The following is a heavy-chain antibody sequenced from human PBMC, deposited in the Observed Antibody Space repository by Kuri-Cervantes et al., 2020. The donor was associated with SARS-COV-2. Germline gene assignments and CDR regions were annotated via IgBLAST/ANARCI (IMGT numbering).Heavy chain of an antibody. D-gene: IGHD6-13*01. CDR2: IKQDGSEK. J-gene: IGHJ6*03. CDR3: ARDRPIAAAGTGYMDV. V-gene: IGHV3-7*01. Sequence: GESLKISCAASGFTFSSYWMSWVRQAPGKGLEWVANIKQDGSEKYYVDSVKGRFTISRDNAKNSLYLQMNSLRAEDTAVYYYARDRPIAAAGTGYMDVWGKGTTVTVSS. CDR1: GFTFSSYW.